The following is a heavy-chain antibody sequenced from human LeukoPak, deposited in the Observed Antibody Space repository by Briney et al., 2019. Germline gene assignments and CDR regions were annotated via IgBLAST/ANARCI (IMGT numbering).Heavy chain of an antibody. V-gene: IGHV1-69*05. CDR1: GGTFTTYA. Sequence: SVKVSCKASGGTFTTYAVNWVPQAPGQGLECMAGIIPIFGTTNYAQKFQGRVTITTDESPTTAYMELSSLRSEDTAIYYCVRIDSSWYVYWGQGILVTVSS. D-gene: IGHD6-13*01. CDR3: VRIDSSWYVY. CDR2: IIPIFGTT. J-gene: IGHJ4*02.